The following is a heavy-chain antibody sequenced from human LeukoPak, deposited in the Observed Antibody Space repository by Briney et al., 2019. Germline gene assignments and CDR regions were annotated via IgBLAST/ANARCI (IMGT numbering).Heavy chain of an antibody. V-gene: IGHV4-59*01. CDR2: IYYSGST. CDR1: GGSISSYY. D-gene: IGHD6-19*01. J-gene: IGHJ6*02. CDR3: ARVPVAGDYYYYGMDV. Sequence: ASETLSLTCTASGGSISSYYWSWIRQPPGKGLEWIGYIYYSGSTNYNPSLKSRVTISVDTSKNQFSLKLSSVTAADTAVYYCARVPVAGDYYYYGMDVWGQGTTVTVSS.